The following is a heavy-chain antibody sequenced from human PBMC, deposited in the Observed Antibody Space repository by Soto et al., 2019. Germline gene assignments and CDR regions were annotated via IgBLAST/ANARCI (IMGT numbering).Heavy chain of an antibody. CDR2: INPNSGGT. Sequence: ASVKVSCKASGYTFTGYYMHWVRQAPGQGLEWMGWINPNSGGTNYAQKFQGWVTMTRDTSISTAYMELSRLRSDDTAVYYCARECSSTSCYGFDYWGQGTLVTVSS. D-gene: IGHD2-2*01. CDR1: GYTFTGYY. CDR3: ARECSSTSCYGFDY. J-gene: IGHJ4*02. V-gene: IGHV1-2*04.